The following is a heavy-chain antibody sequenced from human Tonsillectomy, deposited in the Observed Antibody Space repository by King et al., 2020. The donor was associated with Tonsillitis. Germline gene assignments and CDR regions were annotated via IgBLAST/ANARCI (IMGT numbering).Heavy chain of an antibody. CDR2: ISSSSSYT. Sequence: VQLVESGGGLVKPGGSLRLSCAASGFTFSDYYMICIRHAPGKGLEWVSYISSSSSYTTYADSVKGRFTISRDNATNPLYLQMNSLRAEDTAVYYCARSFRNEWLPQQNWGQGTLVTVSS. J-gene: IGHJ4*02. CDR1: GFTFSDYY. CDR3: ARSFRNEWLPQQN. V-gene: IGHV3-11*05. D-gene: IGHD3-3*01.